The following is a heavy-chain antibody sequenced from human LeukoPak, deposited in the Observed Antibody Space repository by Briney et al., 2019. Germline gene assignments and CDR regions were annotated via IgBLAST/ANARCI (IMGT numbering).Heavy chain of an antibody. CDR3: ASTALVVVPAAPPSWFNP. D-gene: IGHD2-2*01. V-gene: IGHV4-34*01. Sequence: SETLSLTCAVYGGSFSGYYWSWIRQPPGKGLEWIGEINHSGSTNYNPSLKSRVTISVDTSKNQFSLKLSSVTAADTAVYYCASTALVVVPAAPPSWFNPWGQGTLVTVSS. J-gene: IGHJ5*02. CDR2: INHSGST. CDR1: GGSFSGYY.